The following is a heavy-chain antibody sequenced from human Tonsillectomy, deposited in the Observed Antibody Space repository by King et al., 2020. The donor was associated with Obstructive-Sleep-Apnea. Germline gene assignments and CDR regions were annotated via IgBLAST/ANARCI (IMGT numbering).Heavy chain of an antibody. J-gene: IGHJ6*02. V-gene: IGHV4-59*01. CDR2: IYYSGST. D-gene: IGHD2-2*01. CDR1: GGSISNYY. CDR3: FGRLGYCSSTSCFMDV. Sequence: QLQESGPGLVKPSETLSLTCTVSGGSISNYYWSWIRQPPGKGLEWIGYIYYSGSTNYNPSLKSRFTISVDTSKNHFSLKLTSVTAADTAVYYCFGRLGYCSSTSCFMDVWGQGTTVTVSS.